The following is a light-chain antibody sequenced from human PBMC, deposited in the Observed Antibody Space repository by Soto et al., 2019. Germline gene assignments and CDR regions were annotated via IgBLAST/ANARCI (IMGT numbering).Light chain of an antibody. CDR2: DAY. Sequence: EIVLTQSPATLSLSPGEGATLSCRASQSVNTYLAWYQQKPGQAPRLLIYDAYNRATGVPARFSGSGSGTDFTLTISRLEPEDFAVYYCQQYGSSGTFGQGTKVDIK. CDR1: QSVNTY. V-gene: IGKV3-20*01. CDR3: QQYGSSGT. J-gene: IGKJ1*01.